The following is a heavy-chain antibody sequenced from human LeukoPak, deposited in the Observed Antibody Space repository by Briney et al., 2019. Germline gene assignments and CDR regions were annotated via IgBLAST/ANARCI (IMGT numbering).Heavy chain of an antibody. CDR2: IWYDGGIK. V-gene: IGHV3-33*01. CDR1: GFTFSNYD. Sequence: HRGGSLRLSCAASGFTFSNYDMHWVPKAPGKGREGVAVIWYDGGIKYTGDSVNSGFTISRDISENTLYLEMNSLRAEDTAVYYCARDRGGSSDAFDIWGQGKMGTVSS. CDR3: ARDRGGSSDAFDI. J-gene: IGHJ3*02. D-gene: IGHD2-2*01.